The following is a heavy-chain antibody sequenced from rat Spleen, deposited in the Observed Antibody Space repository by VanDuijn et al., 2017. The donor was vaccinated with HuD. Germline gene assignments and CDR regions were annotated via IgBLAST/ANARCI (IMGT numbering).Heavy chain of an antibody. CDR3: TSYGDA. CDR1: GFSLIRNG. J-gene: IGHJ4*01. Sequence: QVQLKESGPGLMQPSETLSLTCTVSGFSLIRNGVSWVRQPPGKGLEWIAAISSGGTTYYNSALKSRLSISRDTSKSQVFLRMNTLQTEDTAIYFCTSYGDAWGQGASVTVSS. V-gene: IGHV2S8*01. CDR2: ISSGGTT. D-gene: IGHD1-3*01.